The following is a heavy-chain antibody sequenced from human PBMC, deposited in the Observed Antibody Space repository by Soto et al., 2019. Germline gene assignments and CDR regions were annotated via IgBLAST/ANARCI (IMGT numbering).Heavy chain of an antibody. V-gene: IGHV3-23*01. J-gene: IGHJ6*02. Sequence: EVQLLESGGDLVRPGGSLRLSCAASGFTFRFCAMAWVRQTPGKGLEWVSAIGSTGDRTYYADSVKGRFTISRDNDKDTVYLQMKDLRAEDTALYYCAKGRLPYPSAMDVWGQGITVTVTS. CDR2: IGSTGDRT. CDR1: GFTFRFCA. CDR3: AKGRLPYPSAMDV. D-gene: IGHD4-17*01.